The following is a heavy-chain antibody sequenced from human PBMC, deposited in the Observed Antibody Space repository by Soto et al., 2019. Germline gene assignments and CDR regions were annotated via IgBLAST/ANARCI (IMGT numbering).Heavy chain of an antibody. V-gene: IGHV3-30-3*01. CDR2: ISYDGSNK. D-gene: IGHD3-3*01. CDR3: ARTYYDFWSGYYVYYYGMDV. CDR1: GFTFSSYA. J-gene: IGHJ6*02. Sequence: PGGSLRLSCAASGFTFSSYAMHWVRQAPGKGLEWVAVISYDGSNKYYADSVKGRFTISRDNSKNTLYLQMNSLRAEDTAVYYCARTYYDFWSGYYVYYYGMDVWGQGTTVTVSS.